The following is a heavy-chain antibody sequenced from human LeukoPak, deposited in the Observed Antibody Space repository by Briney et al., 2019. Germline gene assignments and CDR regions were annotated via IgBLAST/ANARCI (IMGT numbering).Heavy chain of an antibody. J-gene: IGHJ4*02. D-gene: IGHD3-10*01. Sequence: GGSLRLSCAASGFTSGNHWMSWVRQAPGKGLEWVANINQDGSEKYYVDSVKGRFTISRDNAKNSLYLQMNSLRAEDTAVYYRGRAYGAGSCDYWGQGTLVTVSS. CDR2: INQDGSEK. CDR3: GRAYGAGSCDY. CDR1: GFTSGNHW. V-gene: IGHV3-7*01.